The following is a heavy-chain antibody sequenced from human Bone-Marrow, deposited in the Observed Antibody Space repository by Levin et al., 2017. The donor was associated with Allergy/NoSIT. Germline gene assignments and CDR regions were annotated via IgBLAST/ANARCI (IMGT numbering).Heavy chain of an antibody. CDR3: ARGNDFWSGYYGGGYYYGMDV. J-gene: IGHJ6*02. D-gene: IGHD3-3*01. V-gene: IGHV4-59*01. CDR2: IYYSGST. Sequence: SETLSLTCTVSGGSISSYYWSWIRQPPGKGLEWIGYIYYSGSTNYNPSLKSRVTISVDTSKNQFSLKLSSVTAADTAVYYCARGNDFWSGYYGGGYYYGMDVWGQGTTVTVSS. CDR1: GGSISSYY.